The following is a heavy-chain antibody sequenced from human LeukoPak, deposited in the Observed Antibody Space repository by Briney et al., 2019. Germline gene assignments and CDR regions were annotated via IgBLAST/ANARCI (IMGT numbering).Heavy chain of an antibody. V-gene: IGHV4-59*12. CDR1: GGSISSYY. CDR2: IYYSGST. J-gene: IGHJ2*01. Sequence: SETLSLTCTVSGGSISSYYWSWIRQPPGKGLEWIGYIYYSGSTNYNPSLKSRVTISIDTSKNQFSLKLSSVTAADTAVYYCARHGWHAWYFDLWGRGTLVTVSS. CDR3: ARHGWHAWYFDL. D-gene: IGHD6-19*01.